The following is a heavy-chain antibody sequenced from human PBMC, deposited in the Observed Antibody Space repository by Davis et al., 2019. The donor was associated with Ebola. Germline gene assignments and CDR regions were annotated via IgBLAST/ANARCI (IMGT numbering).Heavy chain of an antibody. J-gene: IGHJ4*02. D-gene: IGHD3-9*01. Sequence: SETLSLTCTVSGGSISSHYWSWIRQTPGKGLEWIGYISYSGSTRYNPSLKSRVTISVDTSKNQFSLKLTSATAADTAVYYCARGPPYYDVLTGDPQWGQGTQVTVSS. V-gene: IGHV4-59*11. CDR3: ARGPPYYDVLTGDPQ. CDR2: ISYSGST. CDR1: GGSISSHY.